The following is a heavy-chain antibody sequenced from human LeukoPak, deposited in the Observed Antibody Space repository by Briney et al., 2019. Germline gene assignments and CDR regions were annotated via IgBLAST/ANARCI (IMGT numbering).Heavy chain of an antibody. J-gene: IGHJ4*02. CDR3: ARVGYSSSSGNIFDY. V-gene: IGHV4-4*07. D-gene: IGHD6-13*01. CDR1: GGSISSYY. Sequence: SETLSLTCTVSGGSISSYYWSWIRQPAGKGLEWIGRIYTSGSTNYNPSLKSRVTVSVDTSKNQFSLKLSSVTAADTAVYYCARVGYSSSSGNIFDYWGQGTLVTVSS. CDR2: IYTSGST.